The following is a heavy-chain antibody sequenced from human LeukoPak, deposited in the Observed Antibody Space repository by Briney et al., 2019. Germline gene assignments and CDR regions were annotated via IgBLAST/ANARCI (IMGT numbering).Heavy chain of an antibody. V-gene: IGHV4-39*01. J-gene: IGHJ3*02. CDR1: GGSISSSSYY. CDR3: ARPTYYYDSSGYWRESGAGLDI. CDR2: IYYSGST. D-gene: IGHD3-22*01. Sequence: SETLSLTCTVSGGSISSSSYYWGWIRQPPGKGLEWIGSIYYSGSTYYNPSLKSRVTISVDTSKNQFSLKLSSVTAADTAVYYCARPTYYYDSSGYWRESGAGLDIWGQGTMVTVSS.